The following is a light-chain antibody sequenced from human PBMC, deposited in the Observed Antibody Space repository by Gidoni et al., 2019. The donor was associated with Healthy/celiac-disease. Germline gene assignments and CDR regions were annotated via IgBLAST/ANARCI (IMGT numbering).Light chain of an antibody. CDR3: QQYYSYPQT. CDR2: AAS. CDR1: QVISSY. V-gene: IGKV1-8*01. Sequence: AIRMTQSPSSFSASTGDRVTITCRACQVISSYLAWYQQKPGKAPKLLIYAASTFQSGVPSRFSGSGSGTDFTLTISCLQSEDFATYYCQQYYSYPQTFGQWTKVEIK. J-gene: IGKJ1*01.